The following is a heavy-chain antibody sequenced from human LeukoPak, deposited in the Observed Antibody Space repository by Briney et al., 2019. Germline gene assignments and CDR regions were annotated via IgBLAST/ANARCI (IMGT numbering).Heavy chain of an antibody. V-gene: IGHV3-30*18. D-gene: IGHD2-2*01. CDR1: GFTFSSNA. Sequence: GGSLTLSCAGSGFTFSSNAMNWVRQAPGKGLEWVAVTPYDGSNKDYGDSVKGRFTISRDNSKNTLYLQMNNLRAEDTAVYYCAKEALGYCSSTICLLDWYFDSWGRGTLVTVSS. CDR2: TPYDGSNK. J-gene: IGHJ5*01. CDR3: AKEALGYCSSTICLLDWYFDS.